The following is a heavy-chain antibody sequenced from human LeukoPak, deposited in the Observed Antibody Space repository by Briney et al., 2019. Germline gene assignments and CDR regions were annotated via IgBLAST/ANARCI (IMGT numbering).Heavy chain of an antibody. J-gene: IGHJ4*02. Sequence: GGSLRLSCAASGFTFSDYYMSWIRQAPGKGLEWASYISSSGSTIYYADSVKGRFTISRDNAKNSLYLQMNSLRAEDTAVYYCAGGGVVVVPAAMSYYFDYWGQGTLVTVSS. CDR1: GFTFSDYY. CDR3: AGGGVVVVPAAMSYYFDY. CDR2: ISSSGSTI. V-gene: IGHV3-11*04. D-gene: IGHD2-2*01.